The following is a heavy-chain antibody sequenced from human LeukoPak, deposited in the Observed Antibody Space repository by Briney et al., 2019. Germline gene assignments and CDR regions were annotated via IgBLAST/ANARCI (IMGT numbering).Heavy chain of an antibody. CDR3: ARPHSDGSASYYFDY. V-gene: IGHV1-46*01. J-gene: IGHJ4*02. CDR2: INPSGGST. CDR1: GYTFTSYY. Sequence: ASVKVSCKASGYTFTSYYMHWVRQAPGQGLEWMGIINPSGGSTSHAQKFRGRVTMTRDTSTSTVYMELGSLRSGDTAVYYCARPHSDGSASYYFDYWGQGTLVTVSS. D-gene: IGHD3-22*01.